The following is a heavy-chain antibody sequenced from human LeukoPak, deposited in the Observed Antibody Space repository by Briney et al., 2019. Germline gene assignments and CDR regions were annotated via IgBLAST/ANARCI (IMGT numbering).Heavy chain of an antibody. D-gene: IGHD3-16*01. J-gene: IGHJ3*02. CDR3: AQGAGDAFHI. Sequence: SETLSLTCTVSGGSISSSYRNWIRQPPGKGLEWIGYIYYSGSINYNPSLKSRVTISLDTSKNQFSLKLSSVTAADTAVYYCAQGAGDAFHIWGQGTMLTVSS. V-gene: IGHV4-59*08. CDR1: GGSISSSY. CDR2: IYYSGSI.